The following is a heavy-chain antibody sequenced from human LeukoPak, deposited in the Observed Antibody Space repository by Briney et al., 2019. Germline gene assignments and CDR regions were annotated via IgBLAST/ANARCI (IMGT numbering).Heavy chain of an antibody. V-gene: IGHV3-64D*09. CDR1: GFTFSTYA. D-gene: IGHD3-10*01. CDR2: ITSSGGST. J-gene: IGHJ4*02. CDR3: VGYYYGSGSLPGH. Sequence: SGGSLRLSCSASGFTFSTYAMHWVRQAPGKGLEYVSAITSSGGSTFYADSVKGRFTISRDNSKNTLYLQMSSLRTEGTAVYYCVGYYYGSGSLPGHWGQGTLVTVSS.